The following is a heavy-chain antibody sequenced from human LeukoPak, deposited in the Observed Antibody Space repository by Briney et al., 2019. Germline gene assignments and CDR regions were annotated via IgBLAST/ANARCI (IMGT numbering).Heavy chain of an antibody. D-gene: IGHD3-3*02. CDR3: ARDRNSFDH. CDR1: GFTFSSYG. V-gene: IGHV3-33*01. Sequence: PGGSLRLSCAASGFTFSSYGMHWVRQAPGKGLEWVATIWYDGTIQYYADSVKGRFTISRDSSKNMVYLQMNSLRAEDTAVYYCARDRNSFDHWGQGTLVTVSS. CDR2: IWYDGTIQ. J-gene: IGHJ4*02.